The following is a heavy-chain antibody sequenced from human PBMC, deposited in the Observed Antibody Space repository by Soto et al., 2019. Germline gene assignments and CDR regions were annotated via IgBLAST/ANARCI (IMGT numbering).Heavy chain of an antibody. CDR2: ISSSGSTI. CDR1: GFTFSSYE. Sequence: GGSLRLSCAASGFTFSSYERNWVRQAPGKGLEWVSYISSSGSTIYYADSVKGRFTISRDNAKNSLYLQMNSLRAEDTAVYYCARDGIDPPLWGQGTLVTVSS. V-gene: IGHV3-48*03. D-gene: IGHD1-26*01. J-gene: IGHJ4*02. CDR3: ARDGIDPPL.